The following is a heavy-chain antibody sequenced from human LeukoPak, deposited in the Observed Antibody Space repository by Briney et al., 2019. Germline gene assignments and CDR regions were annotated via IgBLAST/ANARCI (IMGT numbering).Heavy chain of an antibody. Sequence: GGSLRLSCAASGFTFSSYAMSWVRQAPGKGLEWVSAISGSGGSTYYADSVKGRFTISRDNSKNTLYLQMNSLRAEDKAVYYCAKGHYYDSSGYYEGVDYFDYWGQGTLVTVSS. J-gene: IGHJ4*02. CDR3: AKGHYYDSSGYYEGVDYFDY. V-gene: IGHV3-23*01. CDR1: GFTFSSYA. D-gene: IGHD3-22*01. CDR2: ISGSGGST.